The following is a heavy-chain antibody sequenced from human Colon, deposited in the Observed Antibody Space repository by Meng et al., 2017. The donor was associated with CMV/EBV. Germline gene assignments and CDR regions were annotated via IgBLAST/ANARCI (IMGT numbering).Heavy chain of an antibody. Sequence: ASVKVSCKAPGGTFTSYSILWVRQAPGQGLEWMAIINPSGGSTSYAQKFQGRVTMTRDTSTSTVYMELSSLRSEDTAVYYCARVCSSTSCLDYWGQGTLVTVSS. CDR2: INPSGGST. J-gene: IGHJ4*02. CDR3: ARVCSSTSCLDY. V-gene: IGHV1-46*01. CDR1: GGTFTSYS. D-gene: IGHD2-2*01.